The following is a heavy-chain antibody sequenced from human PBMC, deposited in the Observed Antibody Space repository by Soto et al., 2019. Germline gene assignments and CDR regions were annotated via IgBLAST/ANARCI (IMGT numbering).Heavy chain of an antibody. D-gene: IGHD1-26*01. CDR3: AKNQGVELVPLATVDWFDP. CDR2: ISGSGFKK. CDR1: GFIFENFG. J-gene: IGHJ5*02. Sequence: GWSLRLSCAASGFIFENFGMSWVRQAPGKGLEWISSISGSGFKKYYADSVKGRFTISRDNSKSTVYLELNNLSAEDTAVYHCAKNQGVELVPLATVDWFDPWGQGSVVTVSA. V-gene: IGHV3-23*01.